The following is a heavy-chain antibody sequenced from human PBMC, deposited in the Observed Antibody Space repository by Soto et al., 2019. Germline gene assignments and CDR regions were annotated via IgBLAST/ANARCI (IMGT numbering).Heavy chain of an antibody. J-gene: IGHJ4*01. CDR2: IYDSGST. D-gene: IGHD2-15*01. CDR1: GGSISNYY. CDR3: AAAPRY. Sequence: SESLSLTCTVSGGSISNYYWSWVRQPPGKGLEWIGYIYDSGSTNYNPSLKSRVTISVDTSKNQFSLRLTSVTAADTAVYYCAAAPRYWGHGTVVTASS. V-gene: IGHV4-59*01.